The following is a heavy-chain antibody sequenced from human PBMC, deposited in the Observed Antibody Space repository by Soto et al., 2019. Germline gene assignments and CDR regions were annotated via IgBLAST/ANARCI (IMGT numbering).Heavy chain of an antibody. CDR1: GFTFSSYN. Sequence: EVQLVETGGGLVKPGGSLRLSCAASGFTFSSYNMNWVRQAPGKGLEWVSSISSSSSYIYYADSVKGRFTISRDNAKNSLYLQMNSLRAEDTAVYYCAREGYNWNYKGDYWGQGTLVTVSS. V-gene: IGHV3-21*01. J-gene: IGHJ4*02. CDR2: ISSSSSYI. D-gene: IGHD1-7*01. CDR3: AREGYNWNYKGDY.